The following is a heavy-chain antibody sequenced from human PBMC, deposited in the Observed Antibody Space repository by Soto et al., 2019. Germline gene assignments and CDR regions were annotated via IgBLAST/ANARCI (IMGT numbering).Heavy chain of an antibody. CDR3: ARERGFLSEALDI. CDR1: GDIVFSNTAT. J-gene: IGHJ3*02. Sequence: QVQLQQSGPGLVKPSQTLSLTCAISGDIVFSNTATWNWIRQSPSRGLEWLGRTYYRSQWHNDYAASVKSRITINPDTSKTQFSLQLNSVTHEDTAVYYCARERGFLSEALDIWGRGTMVTVYS. D-gene: IGHD3-10*01. CDR2: TYYRSQWHN. V-gene: IGHV6-1*01.